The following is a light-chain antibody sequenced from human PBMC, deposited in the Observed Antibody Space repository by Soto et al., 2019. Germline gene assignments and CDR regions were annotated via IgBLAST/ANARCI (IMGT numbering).Light chain of an antibody. CDR1: SGHSSYI. Sequence: QSVLTQSSSASASLGSSVKLTCTLSSGHSSYIIAWHQQQPGKAPRYLMKLEGSGSYNKGSGVPDRFSGSSSGADRYLTISSLQSEDEADYYCENWDSNSVVVLGGGTKLTVL. CDR2: LEGSGSY. J-gene: IGLJ2*01. V-gene: IGLV4-60*03. CDR3: ENWDSNSVVV.